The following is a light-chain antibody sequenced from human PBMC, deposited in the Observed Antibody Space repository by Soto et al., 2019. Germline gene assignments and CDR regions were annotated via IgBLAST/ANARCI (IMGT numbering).Light chain of an antibody. CDR3: QTWGTGIQV. CDR2: LNSDGSH. J-gene: IGLJ1*01. CDR1: SGHSSYA. Sequence: QLVLTQSPSASASLGASVNLTCTLSSGHSSYAIAWHQQQPEKVPRYLMKLNSDGSHSKGDGITDRFSGSSSGAERYLTISSLQSEEEADDYCQTWGTGIQVFGTGTKVTVL. V-gene: IGLV4-69*01.